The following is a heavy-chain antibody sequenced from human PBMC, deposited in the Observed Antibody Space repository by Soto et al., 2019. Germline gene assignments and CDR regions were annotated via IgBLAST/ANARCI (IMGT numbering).Heavy chain of an antibody. J-gene: IGHJ4*02. Sequence: QVQLQESGPGLVKPSQTLSLTCTVSGGSISSGDYYWSWIRQPPGKGLEWIGYIYYTGSTYYHPSLTSRVTVSVDTSKNQFSLKLSSVTAADTAVYYCARVPAGGNSDYFDYWGQGTLVTVSS. CDR1: GGSISSGDYY. CDR3: ARVPAGGNSDYFDY. V-gene: IGHV4-30-4*01. CDR2: IYYTGST. D-gene: IGHD2-21*02.